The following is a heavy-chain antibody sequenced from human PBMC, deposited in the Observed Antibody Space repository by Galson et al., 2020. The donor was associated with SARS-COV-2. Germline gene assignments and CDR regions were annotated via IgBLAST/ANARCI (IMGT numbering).Heavy chain of an antibody. J-gene: IGHJ5*02. Sequence: SETLSLTCAVSGGSISSSNWWSWVRQPPGKGLEWIGEIYHSGSTNYNPSLTSRVTIAVDKSKNQFSLKLSSVTAADTAVYYCAREGISADTYGWFDHWGQGTLVTVSS. CDR1: GGSISSSNW. CDR3: AREGISADTYGWFDH. CDR2: IYHSGST. V-gene: IGHV4-4*02. D-gene: IGHD6-13*01.